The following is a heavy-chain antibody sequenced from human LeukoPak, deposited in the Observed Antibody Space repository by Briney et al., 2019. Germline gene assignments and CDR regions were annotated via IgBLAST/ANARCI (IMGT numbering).Heavy chain of an antibody. V-gene: IGHV4-59*08. CDR1: GGSISSYY. CDR3: AKHFYRNSPFDY. J-gene: IGHJ4*02. D-gene: IGHD3-3*02. Sequence: SEALSLTCTVSGGSISSYYWSWIRQPPGKGLEWIGYIYYSGSTNYNPSLKSRVTISVDTSKNQFSLKLSSVTAADTAVYYCAKHFYRNSPFDYWGQGTLVTVSS. CDR2: IYYSGST.